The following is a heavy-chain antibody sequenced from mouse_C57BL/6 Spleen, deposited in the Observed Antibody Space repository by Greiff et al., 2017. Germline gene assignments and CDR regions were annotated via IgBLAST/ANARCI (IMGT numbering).Heavy chain of an antibody. V-gene: IGHV1-42*01. CDR3: ARITTVVAPYFDY. Sequence: EVQLQQSGPELVKPGASVKISCKASGYSFTGYYMNWVKQSPEKSLEWIGEINPSTGGTTYNQKFKAKATLTVDKSSSTAYMQLKSLTSEDSAVYYCARITTVVAPYFDYWGQGTTLTVSS. CDR1: GYSFTGYY. CDR2: INPSTGGT. D-gene: IGHD1-1*01. J-gene: IGHJ2*01.